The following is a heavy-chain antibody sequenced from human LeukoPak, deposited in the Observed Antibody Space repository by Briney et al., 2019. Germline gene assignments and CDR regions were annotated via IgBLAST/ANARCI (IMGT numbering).Heavy chain of an antibody. Sequence: SETLSLTCTVSGGSISSSTYYWGWIRQPPGKGLEWIGSIYYSGATYYNPSLKSRVTISVDTSKNQFSLKLSSVTAADTAVYYCARSNGYDGFDIWGQGTMVTVSS. D-gene: IGHD5-18*01. CDR2: IYYSGAT. V-gene: IGHV4-39*07. J-gene: IGHJ3*02. CDR1: GGSISSSTYY. CDR3: ARSNGYDGFDI.